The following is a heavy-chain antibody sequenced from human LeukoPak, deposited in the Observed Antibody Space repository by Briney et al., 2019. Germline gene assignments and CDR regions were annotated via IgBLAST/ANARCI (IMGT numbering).Heavy chain of an antibody. D-gene: IGHD3-22*01. Sequence: GGSLRLSCAVSGISLSNYGVSWVRQAPGEGLEWVAGISGSGGGTNYADSVKGRFTISRDNPKNTLYLQMNRLRAEDTAVYFCAKRGVVIRVILVGFHKEAYYFDSWGQGALVTVSS. CDR3: AKRGVVIRVILVGFHKEAYYFDS. V-gene: IGHV3-23*01. CDR2: ISGSGGGT. J-gene: IGHJ4*02. CDR1: GISLSNYG.